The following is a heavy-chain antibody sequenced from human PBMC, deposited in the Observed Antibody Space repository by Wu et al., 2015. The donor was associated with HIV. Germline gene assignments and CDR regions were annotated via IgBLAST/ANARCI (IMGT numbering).Heavy chain of an antibody. CDR1: GGTFSSYA. CDR2: IIPIFGTA. Sequence: QVQLVQSGAEVKKPGSSVKVSCKASGGTFSSYAISWVRQAPGQGLEWMGGIIPIFGTANYAQKFQGRVTITSDESTATVYMEMSTLRSEDTAVYYCARGLRDILTGYYSAFDYWGQGTLVIISS. V-gene: IGHV1-69*05. CDR3: ARGLRDILTGYYSAFDY. J-gene: IGHJ4*02. D-gene: IGHD3-9*01.